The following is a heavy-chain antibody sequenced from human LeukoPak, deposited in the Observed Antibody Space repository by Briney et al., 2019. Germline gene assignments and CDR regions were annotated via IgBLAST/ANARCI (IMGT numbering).Heavy chain of an antibody. CDR3: ARGDILARGGAFDI. D-gene: IGHD3-9*01. J-gene: IGHJ3*02. Sequence: SETLSLTCTVSGGSISSSSYYWGWIRQPPGKGLEWIGSIYYSGSTYYNPSLKSRVTISVDTSKNQFSLKLSSVTAADTAVYYCARGDILARGGAFDIWGQGTMVTVSS. CDR2: IYYSGST. CDR1: GGSISSSSYY. V-gene: IGHV4-39*01.